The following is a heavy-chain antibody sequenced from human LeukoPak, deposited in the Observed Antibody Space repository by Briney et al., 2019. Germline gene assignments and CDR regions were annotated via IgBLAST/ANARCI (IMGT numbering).Heavy chain of an antibody. D-gene: IGHD3-3*01. CDR2: IIPIFGTA. CDR3: ARTGHGFRFLEWFPFDY. J-gene: IGHJ4*02. Sequence: GASVKVSCKASGGTFSSYAISWVRQAPGQGLEWMGGIIPIFGTANYAQKFQGRVTITTDESTSTAYMELSSLRSEDTAVYYCARTGHGFRFLEWFPFDYWGQGTLVTVSS. CDR1: GGTFSSYA. V-gene: IGHV1-69*05.